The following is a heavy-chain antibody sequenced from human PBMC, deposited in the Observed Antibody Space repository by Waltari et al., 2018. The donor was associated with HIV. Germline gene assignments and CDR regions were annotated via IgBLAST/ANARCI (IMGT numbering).Heavy chain of an antibody. CDR1: GFTFSRFP. CDR2: ISSDGSNK. J-gene: IGHJ4*02. CDR3: VKSNNSAWHNFVD. V-gene: IGHV3-30-3*02. Sequence: QVQLVESGGGVVQPGESLGLPCADSGFTFSRFPMHWVRQVPGKGLEWVATISSDGSNKFCADSLRGRCNISRDNSKNTLYLHMSSLRPEDTSVYYCVKSNNSAWHNFVDWGQGTLVTVSS. D-gene: IGHD3-22*01.